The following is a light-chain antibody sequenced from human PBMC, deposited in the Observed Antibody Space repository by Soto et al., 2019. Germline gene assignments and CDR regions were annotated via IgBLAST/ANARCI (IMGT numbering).Light chain of an antibody. CDR2: DAS. CDR1: QSVRSV. CDR3: QQYATSWLT. Sequence: IVLTQSPGTLSLSPGEGATLSCRASQSVRSVLAWYQQKPGQGPRLLIYDASIRATGIPDRFSGSGSGTEFTLTINRLEPEDFAVYYCQQYATSWLTFGQGTKVEI. J-gene: IGKJ1*01. V-gene: IGKV3-20*01.